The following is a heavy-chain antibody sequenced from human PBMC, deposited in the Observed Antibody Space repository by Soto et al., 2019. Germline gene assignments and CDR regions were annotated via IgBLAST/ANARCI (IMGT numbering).Heavy chain of an antibody. CDR1: GFTFSSYA. Sequence: QVQLVESGGGVVQPGRSLRLSCAASGFTFSSYAMHWVRQAPGKGLEWVAVISYDGSNKYYADSVKGRFTISRDNSKNTLYLQMNSLRAEDTAVYYCARDRGYCSCGSCYSDAFDIWGQGTMVTVSS. V-gene: IGHV3-30-3*01. CDR2: ISYDGSNK. J-gene: IGHJ3*02. D-gene: IGHD2-15*01. CDR3: ARDRGYCSCGSCYSDAFDI.